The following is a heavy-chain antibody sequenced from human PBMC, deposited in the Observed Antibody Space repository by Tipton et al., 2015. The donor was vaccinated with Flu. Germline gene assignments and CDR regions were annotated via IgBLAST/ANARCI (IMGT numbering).Heavy chain of an antibody. V-gene: IGHV3-11*04. CDR3: AREVPYSSGWYPPRMDV. J-gene: IGHJ6*02. D-gene: IGHD6-19*01. CDR1: GDSIGYPYY. CDR2: IDGVGATI. Sequence: LSLTCSVSGDSIGYPYYWGWIRQAPGKGLEWVSYIDGVGATIYYADSVKGRFTISRDNAKNSLYLQMNSLRAEDTALYYCAREVPYSSGWYPPRMDVWGHGTTVTVSS.